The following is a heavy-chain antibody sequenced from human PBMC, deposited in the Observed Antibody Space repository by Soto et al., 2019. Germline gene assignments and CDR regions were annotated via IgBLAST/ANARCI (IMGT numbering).Heavy chain of an antibody. CDR1: GYTFTSYG. Sequence: ASVKVSCKASGYTFTSYGISWVRQAPGQGLEWMAWIIPYNGNTDYAEKFLGRDTVTADTSPATAYMEVRSLTSDDTAVFYCARVGVEREAPRVGPYWGHGTQVTVAS. J-gene: IGHJ4*03. D-gene: IGHD3-10*01. V-gene: IGHV1-18*01. CDR3: ARVGVEREAPRVGPY. CDR2: IIPYNGNT.